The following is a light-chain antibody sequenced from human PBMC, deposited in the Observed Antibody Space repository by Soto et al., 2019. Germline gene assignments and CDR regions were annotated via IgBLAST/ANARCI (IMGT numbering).Light chain of an antibody. J-gene: IGKJ4*01. Sequence: AIQMTHFPSSLSASVGDRVTIACRASQDIRSDLGWYQQRPGKAPQLLIYATSSLQSGVPSRFSGSGSGTDLTLTITSLQPEDFETYHCPQDNKYLLTVGGGRKVHIK. CDR1: QDIRSD. V-gene: IGKV1-6*02. CDR2: ATS. CDR3: PQDNKYLLT.